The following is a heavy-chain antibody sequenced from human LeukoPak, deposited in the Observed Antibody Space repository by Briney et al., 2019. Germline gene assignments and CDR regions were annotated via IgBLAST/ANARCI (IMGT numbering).Heavy chain of an antibody. J-gene: IGHJ3*02. CDR2: FYESGTN. D-gene: IGHD5-12*01. CDR1: GGSVSSSGYY. V-gene: IGHV4-39*01. CDR3: ARHTRPGYSAYENALDI. Sequence: PSETLSLTCTVSGGSVSSSGYYWDWIRQPPGKGLEWIGNFYESGTNHYNPSLKSRVTISVDTSKNQFSLKLSSVTAADTAVYYCARHTRPGYSAYENALDIWGQGTMVTVSS.